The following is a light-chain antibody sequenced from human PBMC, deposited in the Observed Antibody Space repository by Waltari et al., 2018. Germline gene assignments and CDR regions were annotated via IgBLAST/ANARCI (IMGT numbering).Light chain of an antibody. V-gene: IGLV1-40*01. CDR2: GNV. CDR1: SSNIGAGYD. Sequence: QSVLTQPPSLSGAPGERVTISCPGSSSNIGAGYDLRWYQPLPGTAPKLLIYGNVHRPSGVPDRFSCSQSGTTASLAITGLQAEDEADYYCQSYDSLSDPYVFGTGTKVSVL. J-gene: IGLJ1*01. CDR3: QSYDSLSDPYV.